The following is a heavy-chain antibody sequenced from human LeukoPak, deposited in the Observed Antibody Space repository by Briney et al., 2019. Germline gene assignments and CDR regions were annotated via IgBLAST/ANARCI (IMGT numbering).Heavy chain of an antibody. D-gene: IGHD1-26*01. CDR3: ARVVGAGYYGMDV. V-gene: IGHV3-13*01. J-gene: IGHJ6*02. CDR2: IGVAGDT. CDR1: GFTFSRYD. Sequence: GGSLRLSCAASGFTFSRYDVHWVRQAAGKGLEWVPAIGVAGDTYYPGSVKGRFTISRENAKNSLYLQMNSLRAEDTAVYYCARVVGAGYYGMDVWGQGTTVTVSS.